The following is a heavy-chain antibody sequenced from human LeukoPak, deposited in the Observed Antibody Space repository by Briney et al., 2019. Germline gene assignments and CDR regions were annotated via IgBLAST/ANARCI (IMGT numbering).Heavy chain of an antibody. V-gene: IGHV3-74*01. CDR2: INSDGSST. CDR3: ARDLDYRVPLDY. Sequence: GGSLRLSCAASGFTFSSYWMHWVRQAPGEGLVWVSRINSDGSSTSYADSVKGRFTISRDNAKNTLYLQMNSLRAEDTAVYYCARDLDYRVPLDYWGQGTLVTVSS. J-gene: IGHJ4*02. D-gene: IGHD3/OR15-3a*01. CDR1: GFTFSSYW.